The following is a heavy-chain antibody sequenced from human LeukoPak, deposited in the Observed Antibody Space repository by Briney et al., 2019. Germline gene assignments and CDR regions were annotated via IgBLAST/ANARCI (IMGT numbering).Heavy chain of an antibody. CDR2: IYYSGST. Sequence: SETLSLTCTVSGGSISSYYWSWIPQPPGKGLEGIGYIYYSGSTNYNPPLKSRVTISVDTSKNQFSLKLSSVTAADTAVYYCARPLWFGELGSFGYWGQGTLVTVSS. J-gene: IGHJ4*02. D-gene: IGHD3-10*01. CDR3: ARPLWFGELGSFGY. V-gene: IGHV4-59*08. CDR1: GGSISSYY.